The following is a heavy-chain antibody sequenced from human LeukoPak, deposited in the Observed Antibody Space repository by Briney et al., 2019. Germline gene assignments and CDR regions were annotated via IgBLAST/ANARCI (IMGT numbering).Heavy chain of an antibody. J-gene: IGHJ4*02. D-gene: IGHD6-13*01. CDR3: ARESAAGTCDY. CDR1: GFTFSSYD. V-gene: IGHV3-33*01. CDR2: LWYDGNNR. Sequence: GGSLRLSCAASGFTFSSYDMHWVRQAPGRGLEWVAVLWYDGNNRYYADSVKGRFTISRDNSKNTLYLQMNSLRAEDTAVYYCARESAAGTCDYWGQGTLVTVSS.